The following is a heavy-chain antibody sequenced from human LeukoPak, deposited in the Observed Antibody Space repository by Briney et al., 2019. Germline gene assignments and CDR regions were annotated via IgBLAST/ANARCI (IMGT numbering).Heavy chain of an antibody. Sequence: SETLSLTCTVSGGSISSYYWSWIRQPPGKGLEWIGYFSYTGSTNYNPSLKSPVIISVDTSKNQFSLKLSSVTAADTAVYYCAREYHYYYYMDVWGKGTTVTISS. CDR2: FSYTGST. CDR1: GGSISSYY. V-gene: IGHV4-59*12. CDR3: AREYHYYYYMDV. J-gene: IGHJ6*03.